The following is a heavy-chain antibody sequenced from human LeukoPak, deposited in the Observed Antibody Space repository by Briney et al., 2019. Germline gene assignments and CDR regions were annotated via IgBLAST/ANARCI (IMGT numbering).Heavy chain of an antibody. CDR3: ARVQGDYYDSSGSFDY. Sequence: ASVKVSCKASGYTFTGYYMHWVRQAPGQGLEWMGWINPNSGGTNYAQKFQGWVTMTRDTSISTAYMELSRLRSDDTAVYYCARVQGDYYDSSGSFDYWGQGTLVTVSS. D-gene: IGHD3-22*01. J-gene: IGHJ4*02. V-gene: IGHV1-2*04. CDR1: GYTFTGYY. CDR2: INPNSGGT.